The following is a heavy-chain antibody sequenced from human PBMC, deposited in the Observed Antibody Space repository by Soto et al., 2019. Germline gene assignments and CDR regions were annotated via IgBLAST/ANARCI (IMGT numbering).Heavy chain of an antibody. CDR1: GFTFSSYA. J-gene: IGHJ6*02. Sequence: QLVESGGGVVQPGRSLRLSCAASGFTFSSYAMHWVRQAPGKGLEWVAVIEYDENNKYYADSVRGRFTISRENSKNTLFLQMDSLRAENTAVYYCAKDGPGRAHWRPYYYAMDVWGQGTTVTVSS. CDR2: IEYDENNK. CDR3: AKDGPGRAHWRPYYYAMDV. V-gene: IGHV3-30*18. D-gene: IGHD1-1*01.